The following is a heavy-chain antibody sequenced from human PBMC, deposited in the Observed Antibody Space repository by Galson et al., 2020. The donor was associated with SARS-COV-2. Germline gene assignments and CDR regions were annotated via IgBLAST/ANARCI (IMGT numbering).Heavy chain of an antibody. D-gene: IGHD4-17*01. Sequence: GGSLRLSCAASGFTFSSYSMNWVRQAPGKGLEWVSYISSSSSTIYYADSVKGRFTISRDNAKNSLYLQMNSLRDEDTAVYYCARGGYGDYIWYFDLWGRGTLVTVSS. CDR1: GFTFSSYS. V-gene: IGHV3-48*02. CDR2: ISSSSSTI. CDR3: ARGGYGDYIWYFDL. J-gene: IGHJ2*01.